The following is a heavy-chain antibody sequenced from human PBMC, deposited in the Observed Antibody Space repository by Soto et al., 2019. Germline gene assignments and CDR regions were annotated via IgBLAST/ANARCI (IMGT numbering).Heavy chain of an antibody. CDR1: GLTFSSYS. CDR3: ARASGSYSVYYYGMDV. CDR2: ITSSSSTI. V-gene: IGHV3-48*02. Sequence: EVQLVESGGGLVQPGGSLRLYCAASGLTFSSYSMNWVRQAPGKGLEWVSYITSSSSTIYYADSVKGRFTISRDNAKNLLYLQMNSLRDEDTAVYYCARASGSYSVYYYGMDVWGQGTTVTVSS. D-gene: IGHD1-26*01. J-gene: IGHJ6*02.